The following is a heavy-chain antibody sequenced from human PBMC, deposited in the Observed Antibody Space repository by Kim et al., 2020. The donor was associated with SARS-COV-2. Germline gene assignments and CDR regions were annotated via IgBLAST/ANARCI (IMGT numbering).Heavy chain of an antibody. Sequence: SVKVSCKASGGTFSSYAISWVRQAPGQGLEWMGGIIPIFGTANYAQKFQGRVTIIADESTSTAYMELSSLRSEDTAVYYCARPSYYGSGSYTNAFDIWGQGTMVTVSS. CDR2: IIPIFGTA. CDR3: ARPSYYGSGSYTNAFDI. J-gene: IGHJ3*02. CDR1: GGTFSSYA. D-gene: IGHD3-10*01. V-gene: IGHV1-69*13.